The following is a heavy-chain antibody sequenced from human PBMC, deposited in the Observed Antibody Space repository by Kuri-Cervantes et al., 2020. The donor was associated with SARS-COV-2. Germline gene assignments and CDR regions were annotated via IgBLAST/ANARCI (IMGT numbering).Heavy chain of an antibody. CDR3: AGGQIVVVLAV. CDR2: IYHSGST. CDR1: GYSISSGYY. V-gene: IGHV4-38-2*01. J-gene: IGHJ4*02. Sequence: SETLSLTCAVSGYSISSGYYWGWIRQPPGKGLEWIGSIYHSGSTYYNPSLKSRVTISVDTSKNQFSLKLSSVTAADTAVYYCAGGQIVVVLAVWGQGTLVTVSS. D-gene: IGHD3-22*01.